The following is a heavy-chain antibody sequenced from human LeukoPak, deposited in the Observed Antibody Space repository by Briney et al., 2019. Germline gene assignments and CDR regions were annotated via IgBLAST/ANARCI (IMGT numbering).Heavy chain of an antibody. CDR1: DGSFIGDY. CDR2: VYRSGSA. CDR3: ARHGGFYFDS. V-gene: IGHV4-34*01. J-gene: IGHJ4*02. D-gene: IGHD3-16*01. Sequence: PSETLSLTCGVYDGSFIGDYWSWIRQSPGTGLEWIGQVYRSGSANYNPSLRSRVTISIDTSKKQFSLKLNSVTATDTAVYYCARHGGFYFDSWGQGTLVTVSS.